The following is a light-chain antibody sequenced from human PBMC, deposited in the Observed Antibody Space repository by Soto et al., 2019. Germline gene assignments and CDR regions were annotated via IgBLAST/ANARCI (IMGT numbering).Light chain of an antibody. CDR2: EVS. Sequence: QSALTQPPSASGSPGQSVTISCTGTSSDVGDYNYVSWYQQHPGKAPKLVIYEVSKRPSGVPDRFSGSKSGNTASLTVSGLQAKDEADYYCSSYAGSNNLVFGGGTKLTVL. CDR1: SSDVGDYNY. J-gene: IGLJ2*01. CDR3: SSYAGSNNLV. V-gene: IGLV2-8*01.